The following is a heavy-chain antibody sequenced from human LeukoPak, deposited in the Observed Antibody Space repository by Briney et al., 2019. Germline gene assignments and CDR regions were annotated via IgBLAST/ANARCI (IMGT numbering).Heavy chain of an antibody. CDR2: IYSGGST. Sequence: GGSLRLSCAASGFTVSSNYMSWVRQAPGKGLEWVSVIYSGGSTYYADSVKGRFTISSDNSKNTLYLQMNSLRAEDTAVYYCARVRITFGGVIVYFDYWGQGTLVSVSS. V-gene: IGHV3-66*01. D-gene: IGHD3-16*02. J-gene: IGHJ4*02. CDR3: ARVRITFGGVIVYFDY. CDR1: GFTVSSNY.